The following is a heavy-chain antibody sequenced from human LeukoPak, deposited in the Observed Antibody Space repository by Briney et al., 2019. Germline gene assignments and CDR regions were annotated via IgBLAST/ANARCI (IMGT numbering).Heavy chain of an antibody. J-gene: IGHJ4*02. Sequence: PGGSLSLTCTVSGGSISSSSYYWGWIRQPPGKGLEWIGSIYYSGSTYYNPSLKSRVTISVDTSKNQFSLKLSSVTAADAAVYYCARQSRDLDGYDFWSGYPWYFDYWGQGTLVTVSS. CDR3: ARQSRDLDGYDFWSGYPWYFDY. CDR1: GGSISSSSYY. D-gene: IGHD3-3*01. V-gene: IGHV4-39*01. CDR2: IYYSGST.